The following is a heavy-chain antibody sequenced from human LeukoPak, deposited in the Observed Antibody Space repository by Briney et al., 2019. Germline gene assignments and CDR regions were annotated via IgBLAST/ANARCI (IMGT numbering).Heavy chain of an antibody. D-gene: IGHD3-3*01. CDR1: GGTFSSYA. Sequence: ASVKVSCKASGGTFSSYAISWVRQAPGQGLEWMGGIIPIFGTANYAQKFQGRVTITADESTSTAYMELSSLRSEDTAVYYCARSGRFLEWLLLDYFDYWGQGTLVTVSS. CDR3: ARSGRFLEWLLLDYFDY. J-gene: IGHJ4*02. CDR2: IIPIFGTA. V-gene: IGHV1-69*13.